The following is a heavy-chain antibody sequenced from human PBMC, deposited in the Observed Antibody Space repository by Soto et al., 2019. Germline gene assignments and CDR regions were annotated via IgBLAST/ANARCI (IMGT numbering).Heavy chain of an antibody. D-gene: IGHD3-3*01. CDR2: ISTSGNV. V-gene: IGHV4-4*07. J-gene: IGHJ4*02. Sequence: SETLSLTFTVSGGSLTKYYCSWIRQPAGKGLEWIGRISTSGNVVSKASLRSRLTMSVDTSKNQFSLRLTSVTAADTAVYYCARDNNDFWSLYPLAFDYWGQGALVTVSS. CDR1: GGSLTKYY. CDR3: ARDNNDFWSLYPLAFDY.